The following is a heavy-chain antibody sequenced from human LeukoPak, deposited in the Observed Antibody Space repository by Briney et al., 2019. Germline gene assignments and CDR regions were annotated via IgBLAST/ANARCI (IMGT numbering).Heavy chain of an antibody. D-gene: IGHD3-22*01. CDR3: ARDGDYYYDSSGYQVGYVDL. J-gene: IGHJ2*01. Sequence: PGGSLRLSCAASGFTFSSYSMNWVRQAPGKGLEWVSSVSITSSYIYYADSVKGRFTISRENAKNSLYLQMNSLGAEDTAVYYCARDGDYYYDSSGYQVGYVDLWGRGTLVTVSS. CDR1: GFTFSSYS. V-gene: IGHV3-21*01. CDR2: VSITSSYI.